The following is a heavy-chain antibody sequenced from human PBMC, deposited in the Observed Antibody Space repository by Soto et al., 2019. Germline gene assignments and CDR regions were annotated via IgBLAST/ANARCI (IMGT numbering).Heavy chain of an antibody. CDR1: GFSLSTNGMG. D-gene: IGHD5-12*01. CDR2: IYWDDDK. CDR3: ARLTRGVYDLDRLWEKFDY. J-gene: IGHJ4*02. Sequence: QITVKESGLTLVKPTQTLTLTCTFSGFSLSTNGMGVGWIRQSPGKALEWLALIYWDDDKRYSPSLRSRLTIPQDTSKNQVDLTMTNMDPVYTATYYCARLTRGVYDLDRLWEKFDYWGQGTVVTVSS. V-gene: IGHV2-5*02.